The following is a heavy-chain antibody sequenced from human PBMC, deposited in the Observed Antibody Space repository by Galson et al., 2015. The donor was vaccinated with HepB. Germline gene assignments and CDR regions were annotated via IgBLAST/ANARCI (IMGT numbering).Heavy chain of an antibody. J-gene: IGHJ4*02. CDR3: VGLSSSWSPFDY. CDR1: GFTFSDYW. CDR2: IKQDGSEK. V-gene: IGHV3-7*01. D-gene: IGHD6-13*01. Sequence: SLRLSCAASGFTFSDYWMSWVRQAPGKGLEWVANIKQDGSEKYYVDSVKSRFTISRDNAKNSLYLQMNSLRAEDTAVYYCVGLSSSWSPFDYWGQGTLVTVSS.